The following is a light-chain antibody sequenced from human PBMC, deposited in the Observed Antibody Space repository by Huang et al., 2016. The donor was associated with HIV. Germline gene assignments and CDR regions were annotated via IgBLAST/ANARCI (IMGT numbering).Light chain of an antibody. CDR1: QAISNS. CDR3: QQYYGTPT. CDR2: STS. V-gene: IGKV1-NL1*01. Sequence: DIQMTQSPSSLSPSIGDRVTITCRASQAISNSLAWYQQKPGEAPKLLLHSTSSLENGVPSRFSGSGSGADYTLTISSLQPEDFATDYCQQYYGTPTFGQGTRVEIK. J-gene: IGKJ1*01.